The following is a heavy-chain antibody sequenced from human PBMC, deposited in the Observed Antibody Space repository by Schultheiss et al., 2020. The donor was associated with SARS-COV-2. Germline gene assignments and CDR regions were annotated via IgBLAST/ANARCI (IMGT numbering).Heavy chain of an antibody. D-gene: IGHD3-22*01. Sequence: GGSLRLSCAASGFTFSSYAMHWVRQAPGKGLEWVAVISYDGSNQYYADSVKGRFTISRDNSKNTLYLQMSSLRAEDTAVYYCASDSSGYYYVGAFDIWGQGTMVTVSS. J-gene: IGHJ3*02. CDR1: GFTFSSYA. V-gene: IGHV3-30*04. CDR3: ASDSSGYYYVGAFDI. CDR2: ISYDGSNQ.